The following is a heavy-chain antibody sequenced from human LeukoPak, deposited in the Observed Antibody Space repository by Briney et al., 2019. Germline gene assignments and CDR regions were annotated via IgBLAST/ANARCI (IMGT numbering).Heavy chain of an antibody. V-gene: IGHV3-23*01. Sequence: PGGSLRLSCAASGFTFSSYAMSWVRPAPGKGLEWVSAISGSGGSTYYADSVKGRFTISRDNSKNTLYLQMNSLRAEDTAVYYCAKDLLLWFGGADYYYYGMGVWGQGTTVTVSS. CDR3: AKDLLLWFGGADYYYYGMGV. J-gene: IGHJ6*02. CDR1: GFTFSSYA. CDR2: ISGSGGST. D-gene: IGHD3-10*01.